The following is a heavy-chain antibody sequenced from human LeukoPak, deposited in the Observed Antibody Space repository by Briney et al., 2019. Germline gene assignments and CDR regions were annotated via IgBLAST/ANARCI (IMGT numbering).Heavy chain of an antibody. CDR3: ARAGYIAVAGTPSETH. CDR1: GFTFSFYA. D-gene: IGHD6-19*01. V-gene: IGHV3-30-3*01. Sequence: GRSLRLSCAAAGFTFSFYAMHWVRQAPGEGLGWVAFISYDGSNKYYAESVKGRFTISRDNSKNILYLQMNSLRPEDTAVYYCARAGYIAVAGTPSETHWGQGTLVTVSS. J-gene: IGHJ4*02. CDR2: ISYDGSNK.